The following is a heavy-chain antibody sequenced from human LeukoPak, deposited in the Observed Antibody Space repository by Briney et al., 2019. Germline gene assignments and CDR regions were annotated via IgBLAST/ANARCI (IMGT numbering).Heavy chain of an antibody. Sequence: GGSLRLSCAASGFNFNDYWMHWVRHGPGEGLVWVSRINSDGRSIDYADSVKGRFTICRDNARDSLYLQMNSLRAEDTAVYYCARDTTGDAGGVFDSWGQGTLVTVSS. CDR1: GFNFNDYW. J-gene: IGHJ4*02. CDR3: ARDTTGDAGGVFDS. CDR2: INSDGRSI. D-gene: IGHD1-1*01. V-gene: IGHV3-74*01.